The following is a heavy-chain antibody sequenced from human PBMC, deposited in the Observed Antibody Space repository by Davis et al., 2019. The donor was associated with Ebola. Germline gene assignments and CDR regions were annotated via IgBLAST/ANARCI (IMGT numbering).Heavy chain of an antibody. CDR1: GFTFRTYA. CDR2: ISSGGDST. J-gene: IGHJ4*02. CDR3: ATSRYF. Sequence: GESLKISCAASGFTFRTYAMNWVRQAPGKGLEWVAAISSGGDSTFYADSVKGRFSISRDNSKNRLSLQMNSLRGEDTAVYYCATSRYFWGQGTLVAVSS. V-gene: IGHV3-23*01.